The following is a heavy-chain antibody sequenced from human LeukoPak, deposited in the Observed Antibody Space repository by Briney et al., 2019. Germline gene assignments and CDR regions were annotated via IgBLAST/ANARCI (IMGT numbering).Heavy chain of an antibody. Sequence: GGSLRLSCAASGFTFSSYAINWVRQAPGKGLEWVSGIGGSGDTTYYADSVKGRFTISRDNSKNTLSLQMNSLRAEDTAVYYCAKRKTEEYSRSSGAFDIWGRGTMVTVSS. CDR1: GFTFSSYA. J-gene: IGHJ3*02. V-gene: IGHV3-23*01. D-gene: IGHD6-6*01. CDR2: IGGSGDTT. CDR3: AKRKTEEYSRSSGAFDI.